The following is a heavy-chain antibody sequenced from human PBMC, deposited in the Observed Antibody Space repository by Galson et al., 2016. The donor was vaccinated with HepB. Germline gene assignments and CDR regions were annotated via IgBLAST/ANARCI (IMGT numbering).Heavy chain of an antibody. V-gene: IGHV3-33*01. CDR1: GFSFSLYG. Sequence: SLRLSCAASGFSFSLYGMHWVRQAPGKGLEWVALIWYDGETKYSADSVKGRFTISRDNSDNTLYLHMNSLRAEDTAVYYCARARYSSSWFGDSDYWGQGTLVIVSS. J-gene: IGHJ4*02. CDR3: ARARYSSSWFGDSDY. D-gene: IGHD6-19*01. CDR2: IWYDGETK.